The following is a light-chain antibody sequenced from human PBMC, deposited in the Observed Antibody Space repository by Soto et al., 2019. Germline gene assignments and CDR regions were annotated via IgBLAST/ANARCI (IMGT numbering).Light chain of an antibody. CDR1: SSDFGGYNY. CDR2: EVN. V-gene: IGLV2-14*01. CDR3: CSYTSTNTWV. J-gene: IGLJ3*02. Sequence: QSVLTQPASVSGSPGQSITISCTGTSSDFGGYNYVSWYQQHPGKAPKLMIYEVNNRPSGVSNRFSGSKSGNTASLTISGLQAEDEADYFCCSYTSTNTWVFGGGTKLTVL.